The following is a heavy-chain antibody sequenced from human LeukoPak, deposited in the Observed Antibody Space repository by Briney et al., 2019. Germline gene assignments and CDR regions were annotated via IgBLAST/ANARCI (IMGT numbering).Heavy chain of an antibody. D-gene: IGHD1-26*01. CDR2: ISSSVSTI. CDR3: AREGVGATERFDY. CDR1: GFTFSSYE. J-gene: IGHJ4*02. Sequence: GGSLRLSCAASGFTFSSYEMNWVRQAPGKGLEWVSYISSSVSTIYYADSVKGRFTISRDNAKNSLYLQMNSLRAEDTAAYYCAREGVGATERFDYWGQGTLVTVSS. V-gene: IGHV3-48*03.